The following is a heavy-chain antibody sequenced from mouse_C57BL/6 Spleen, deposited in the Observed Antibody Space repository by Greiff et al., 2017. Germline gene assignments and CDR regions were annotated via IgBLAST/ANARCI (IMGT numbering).Heavy chain of an antibody. Sequence: EVKLMESGGGLVKPGGSLKLSCAASGFTFSDYGMHWVRQAPEKGLEWVAYISSGSSTIYYADTVKGRFTISRDNAKNTLFLQMTSLRSEDTAMYYCASYYYALFDYWGQGTTLTVSS. V-gene: IGHV5-17*01. CDR3: ASYYYALFDY. CDR1: GFTFSDYG. D-gene: IGHD1-1*01. CDR2: ISSGSSTI. J-gene: IGHJ2*01.